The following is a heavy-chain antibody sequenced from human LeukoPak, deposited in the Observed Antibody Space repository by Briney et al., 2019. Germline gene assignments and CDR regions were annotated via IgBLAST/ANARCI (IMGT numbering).Heavy chain of an antibody. CDR2: IYYSGST. CDR1: GGSISSSSYY. V-gene: IGHV4-39*01. D-gene: IGHD2-2*02. J-gene: IGHJ5*02. CDR3: ARAAEIVVVPAAKPNNWFDP. Sequence: SETLSLTCTVSGGSISSSSYYWGWIRQPPGKGLEWIGSIYYSGSTYYNPSLKSRVTISVDTSKNQFSLKLSSVTAADTAVYYCARAAEIVVVPAAKPNNWFDPWGQGALVTVSS.